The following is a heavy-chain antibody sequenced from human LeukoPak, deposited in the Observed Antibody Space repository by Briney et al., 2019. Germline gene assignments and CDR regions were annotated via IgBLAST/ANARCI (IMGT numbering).Heavy chain of an antibody. V-gene: IGHV4-34*01. CDR2: INHSGST. J-gene: IGHJ1*01. D-gene: IGHD2-2*01. CDR1: GGSFSGYY. CDR3: AREHCSSTSCPEYFQH. Sequence: PSETLSLTCAVYGGSFSGYYWSWIRQPPGKELEWIGEINHSGSTNYNPSLKSRVTISVDTSKNQFSLKLSSVTAADTAVYYCAREHCSSTSCPEYFQHWGQGTLVTVSS.